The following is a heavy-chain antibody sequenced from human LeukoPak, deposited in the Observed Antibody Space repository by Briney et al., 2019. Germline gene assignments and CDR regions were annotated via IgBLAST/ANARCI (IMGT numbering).Heavy chain of an antibody. D-gene: IGHD7-27*01. CDR3: ARDRDWGSSDPFDY. Sequence: PGGSLRLSCAASGFTFSSYAMSWVRQAPGKGLEWVSAISGSGGSTYYADSVKGRFTISRDNSKNTLYLQMNSLRSEDTAVYYCARDRDWGSSDPFDYWGQGTLVTVSS. J-gene: IGHJ4*02. CDR1: GFTFSSYA. V-gene: IGHV3-23*01. CDR2: ISGSGGST.